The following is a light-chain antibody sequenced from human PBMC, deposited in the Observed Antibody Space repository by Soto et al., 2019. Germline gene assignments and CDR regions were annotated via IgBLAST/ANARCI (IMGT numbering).Light chain of an antibody. CDR1: QSVSSNS. Sequence: EIVLTQSPGTLSLSPGESATLSCRASQSVSSNSLAWYRRNPGQPPSLLIYGTSTRATDIPRRFSGSGSGTDFTLTITRLEPEDFAVYFCQQDGDTPPTFGQGTKVEV. V-gene: IGKV3-20*01. J-gene: IGKJ1*01. CDR2: GTS. CDR3: QQDGDTPPT.